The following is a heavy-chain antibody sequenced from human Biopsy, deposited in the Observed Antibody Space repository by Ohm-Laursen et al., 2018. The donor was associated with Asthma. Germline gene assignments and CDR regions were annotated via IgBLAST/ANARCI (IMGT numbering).Heavy chain of an antibody. J-gene: IGHJ4*02. D-gene: IGHD4-17*01. CDR3: ARPRWGPYGY. CDR2: ISSSSSTI. Sequence: GSLRLSCAASRFTFNSYSMHWVRQAPGKGLAWISYISSSSSTIYYADSVKGRFTISRDNAKNSLYLQMNSLRDEDTAVYYCARPRWGPYGYWGQGTLVTVSS. CDR1: RFTFNSYS. V-gene: IGHV3-48*02.